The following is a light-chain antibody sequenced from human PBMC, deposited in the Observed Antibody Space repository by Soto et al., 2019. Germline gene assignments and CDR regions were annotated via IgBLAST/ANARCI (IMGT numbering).Light chain of an antibody. J-gene: IGKJ5*01. CDR1: QSVSSY. CDR2: DAS. CDR3: QRRSNWPIT. Sequence: EIVLTQSPATLSLSPGERATLSCRASQSVSSYLAWYQQKPGQAPRRLIYDASHRATGIPARFSGRGSGTDLTLTISSLEPEAVAVYYCQRRSNWPITFGQGTRLEIQ. V-gene: IGKV3-11*01.